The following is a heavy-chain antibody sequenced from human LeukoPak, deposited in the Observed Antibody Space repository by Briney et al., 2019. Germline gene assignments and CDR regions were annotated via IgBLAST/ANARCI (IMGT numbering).Heavy chain of an antibody. J-gene: IGHJ3*02. CDR3: ARGPHGNDAFDI. CDR2: IYYSGST. D-gene: IGHD4-23*01. V-gene: IGHV4-59*08. Sequence: SETLSLTCTVSGGSISSYYWSWIRQPPGEGLEWIGYIYYSGSTNYNPSLKSRVTISVDTSKNQFSLKLSSVTAADTAVYYCARGPHGNDAFDIWGQGTMVTVSS. CDR1: GGSISSYY.